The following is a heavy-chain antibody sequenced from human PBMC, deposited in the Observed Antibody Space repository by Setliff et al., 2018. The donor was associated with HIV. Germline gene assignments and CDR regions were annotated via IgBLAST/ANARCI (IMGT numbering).Heavy chain of an antibody. J-gene: IGHJ6*02. V-gene: IGHV2-5*02. D-gene: IGHD2-8*01. CDR1: GFSLSTSGVG. Sequence: GSGPTLVNPTQTLTPTCTFSGFSLSTSGVGVGWIRQPPGKALDWLALIYWDGDKGYSPSLRSRLTITKDTSKNQVVLTMTNMDPVDTATYYCAHGVYQTRLYGMDVWGQGTTVTVSS. CDR2: IYWDGDK. CDR3: AHGVYQTRLYGMDV.